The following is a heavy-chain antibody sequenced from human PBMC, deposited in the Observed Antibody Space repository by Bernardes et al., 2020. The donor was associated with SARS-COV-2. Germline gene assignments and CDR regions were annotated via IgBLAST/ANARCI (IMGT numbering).Heavy chain of an antibody. D-gene: IGHD3-3*01. CDR1: GFTFSSYS. CDR2: ISSSSSI. CDR3: ARASLDSLDGKPPFGYYYYGMDV. V-gene: IGHV3-21*01. J-gene: IGHJ6*02. Sequence: GGSLRLSCAASGFTFSSYSINWVRQAPGKGLEWVSSISSSSSIYYADSVKGRFTISRDNSKNSLYLQMNSLRAEDTAVYYCARASLDSLDGKPPFGYYYYGMDVWRQGTTVTVSS.